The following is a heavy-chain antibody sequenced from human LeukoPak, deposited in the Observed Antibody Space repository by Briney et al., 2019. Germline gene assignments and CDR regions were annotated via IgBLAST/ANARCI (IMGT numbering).Heavy chain of an antibody. CDR2: ISSSSTI. J-gene: IGHJ4*02. CDR3: ARDSGSYSSYYFDY. Sequence: GGSLRLSCAASGFTFSSYSMNWVRQAPGKGLEWVSYISSSSTIYYADSVKGRFTISRDNAKNSLYLQMNSLRDEDTAVYYCARDSGSYSSYYFDYWGQGTLVTVSS. V-gene: IGHV3-48*02. CDR1: GFTFSSYS. D-gene: IGHD1-26*01.